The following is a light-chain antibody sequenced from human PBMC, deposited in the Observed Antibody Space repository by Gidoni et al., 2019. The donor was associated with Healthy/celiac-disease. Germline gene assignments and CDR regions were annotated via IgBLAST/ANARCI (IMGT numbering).Light chain of an antibody. Sequence: EIVLTQSPATLSLSPGERATLSCRASQSVSSYLAWYQQKPGQAPRLLIYDASNRATGIPARFSGSVSGTDFTLTISSLEPEDFAFYYCQQRSNWPPGTFGGGTKVEIK. CDR2: DAS. J-gene: IGKJ4*01. CDR1: QSVSSY. CDR3: QQRSNWPPGT. V-gene: IGKV3-11*01.